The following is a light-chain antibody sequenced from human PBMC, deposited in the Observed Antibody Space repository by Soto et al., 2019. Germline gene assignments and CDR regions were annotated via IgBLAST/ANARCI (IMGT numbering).Light chain of an antibody. J-gene: IGKJ1*01. Sequence: DIQSTQSPASLSSCLGDIITITCRTSQDIGGRLAWFQQKPGKAPQYLIQAASILQSGVPSRFSGSGSGTEFILSINNLQPEDFASYFCLQVYSFPRTFGLGTKVDIK. CDR3: LQVYSFPRT. CDR2: AAS. V-gene: IGKV1-12*01. CDR1: QDIGGR.